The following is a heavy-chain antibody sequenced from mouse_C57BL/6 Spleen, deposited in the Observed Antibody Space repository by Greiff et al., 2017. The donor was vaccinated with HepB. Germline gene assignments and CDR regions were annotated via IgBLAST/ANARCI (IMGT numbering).Heavy chain of an antibody. CDR2: ISSGSSTI. V-gene: IGHV5-17*01. CDR1: GFTFSDYG. J-gene: IGHJ4*01. Sequence: EVKLVESGGGLVKPGGSLKLSCAASGFTFSDYGMHWVRQAPEKGLEWVAYISSGSSTIYYADTVKGRFTISRDNAKNTLFLQMTSLRSEDTAMYYCARSYYYGSSYEAAMDYWGQGTSVTVSS. CDR3: ARSYYYGSSYEAAMDY. D-gene: IGHD1-1*01.